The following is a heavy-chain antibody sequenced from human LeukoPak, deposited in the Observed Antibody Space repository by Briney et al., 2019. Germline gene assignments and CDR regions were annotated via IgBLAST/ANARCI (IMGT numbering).Heavy chain of an antibody. V-gene: IGHV4-39*07. CDR2: INHSGST. Sequence: PSETLSLTCIVSGASLSTSSYYWSWIRQPPGKGLEWIGEINHSGSTNYNPSLKSRVTISVDTSKNQFSLKLSSVTAADTAVYYCAREPRTYNWNDGNWFDPWGQGALVTVSS. J-gene: IGHJ5*02. CDR1: GASLSTSSYY. D-gene: IGHD1-20*01. CDR3: AREPRTYNWNDGNWFDP.